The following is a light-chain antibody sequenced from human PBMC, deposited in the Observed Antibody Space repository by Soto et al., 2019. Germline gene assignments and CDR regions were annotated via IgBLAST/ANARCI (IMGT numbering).Light chain of an antibody. Sequence: DIELTQSPSFLSASPGDRATLSCRASQGVSSYLAWYQQKPGKAPKLLIYAASTWPTGVPARFSGSGSGTEFTLTISSLQPEDFATYYCQQLNSYPLTFGGGTKVEIK. CDR2: AAS. V-gene: IGKV1-9*01. J-gene: IGKJ4*01. CDR1: QGVSSY. CDR3: QQLNSYPLT.